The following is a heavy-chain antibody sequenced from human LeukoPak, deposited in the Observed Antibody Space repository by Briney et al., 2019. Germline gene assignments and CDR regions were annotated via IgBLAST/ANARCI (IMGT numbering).Heavy chain of an antibody. J-gene: IGHJ4*02. CDR2: ISSSGSTI. Sequence: GGSLRLSCAASGFTFSDYYMSWIRQAPGKGLEWVSYISSSGSTIYYADSVKGRFTISRDNAKNSLYLQMNSLRAEDTAVYYCARDWNTNFGVVIQDYWGQGTLVTVSS. CDR1: GFTFSDYY. D-gene: IGHD3-3*01. V-gene: IGHV3-11*04. CDR3: ARDWNTNFGVVIQDY.